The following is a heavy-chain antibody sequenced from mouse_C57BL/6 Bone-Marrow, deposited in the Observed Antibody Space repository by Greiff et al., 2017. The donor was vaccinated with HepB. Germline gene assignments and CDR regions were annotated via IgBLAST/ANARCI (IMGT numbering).Heavy chain of an antibody. CDR2: IFPGSGST. D-gene: IGHD1-1*01. CDR1: GYTFTDYY. CDR3: AREGIYYYGSSYVFMDY. J-gene: IGHJ4*01. V-gene: IGHV1-75*01. Sequence: QVQLQQSGPELVKPGASVKISCKASGYTFTDYYINWVKQRPGQGLEWIGWIFPGSGSTYYNEKFKGKATLTVDKSSSTAYMLLSSLTSDDSAVYFCAREGIYYYGSSYVFMDYWGQGTSVTVSS.